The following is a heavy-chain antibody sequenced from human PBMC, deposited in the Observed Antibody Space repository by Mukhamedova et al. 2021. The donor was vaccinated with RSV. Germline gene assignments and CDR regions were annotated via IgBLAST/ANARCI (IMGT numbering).Heavy chain of an antibody. Sequence: SSYAMHWVRQAPGKGLEWVAVISYDGSNKYYADSVKGRFTISRDNSKNTLYLQMNSLRAEDTAVYYCARATVTTFFGGSLGYWGQ. V-gene: IGHV3-30*04. J-gene: IGHJ4*02. CDR3: ARATVTTFFGGSLGY. CDR1: SSYA. D-gene: IGHD4-17*01. CDR2: ISYDGSNK.